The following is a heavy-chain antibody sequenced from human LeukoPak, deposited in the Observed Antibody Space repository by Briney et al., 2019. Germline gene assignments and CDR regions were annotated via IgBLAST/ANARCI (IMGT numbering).Heavy chain of an antibody. CDR1: GYTFTSYD. CDR2: ISAYNGNT. CDR3: ARDQEAFDY. Sequence: ASVKVSCKASGYTFTSYDISWVRQAPGQGLEWMGWISAYNGNTNYAQKLQGRVTMTTDTSTSTVHMELSGLRSEDTAVYYCARDQEAFDYWGQGTLVTVSS. J-gene: IGHJ4*02. V-gene: IGHV1-18*01.